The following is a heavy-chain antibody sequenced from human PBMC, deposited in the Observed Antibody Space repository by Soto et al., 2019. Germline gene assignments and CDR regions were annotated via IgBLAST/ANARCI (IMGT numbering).Heavy chain of an antibody. J-gene: IGHJ5*02. CDR2: INSDGSST. V-gene: IGHV3-74*01. CDR3: ARDSEVTLNWFDP. Sequence: EVQLVESGGGLVQPGGSLRLSCAASGFTFSSYWMHWVRQAPGKGLVWVSRINSDGSSTSYADSVKGRFTISRDNAKNTLYLQMNSLRGEDTAVYYCARDSEVTLNWFDPWGQGTLVTVSS. D-gene: IGHD2-21*02. CDR1: GFTFSSYW.